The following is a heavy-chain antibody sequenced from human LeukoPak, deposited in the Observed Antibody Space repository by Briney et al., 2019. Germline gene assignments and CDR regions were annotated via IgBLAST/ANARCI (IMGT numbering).Heavy chain of an antibody. CDR3: ARDDLYYNDSSGHSDAFDL. J-gene: IGHJ3*01. V-gene: IGHV4-34*01. CDR1: RGSFSGYY. D-gene: IGHD3-22*01. CDR2: INHSGGN. Sequence: PSETLSLTCAVFRGSFSGYYWNWIRQSPGKGLEWIGEINHSGGNHYSPSLKSRVTISLDTSKNQFSLRLSSVTAADTAVYYCARDDLYYNDSSGHSDAFDLWGQGTMVTISS.